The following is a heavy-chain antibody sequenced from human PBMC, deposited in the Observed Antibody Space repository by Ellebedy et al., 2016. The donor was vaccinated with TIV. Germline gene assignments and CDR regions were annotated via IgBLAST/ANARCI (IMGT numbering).Heavy chain of an antibody. Sequence: GESLKISCVASGFTFSDYYMSWIRQAPGKGLEWVSTISTSSSYTKCADSVKGRFTVSRDDAKNSLYLHMNSLKAEDTDVYYCVRTGRPWFDYWGQGTLVTVSS. J-gene: IGHJ4*02. CDR3: VRTGRPWFDY. CDR2: ISTSSSYT. V-gene: IGHV3-11*06. CDR1: GFTFSDYY. D-gene: IGHD2-8*02.